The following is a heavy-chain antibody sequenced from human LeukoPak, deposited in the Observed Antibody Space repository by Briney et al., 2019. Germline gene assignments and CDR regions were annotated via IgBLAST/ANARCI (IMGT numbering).Heavy chain of an antibody. CDR1: GGSISSYY. V-gene: IGHV4-4*09. J-gene: IGHJ4*02. CDR3: ARDDYGGNLHYFDY. Sequence: SETLSLTCTVSGGSISSYYWSWIRQPPGKGLEWIGYIYTSGSTNYNPSLKSRVTISVDTSKNQFSLKLSSVTAADTAVYYCARDDYGGNLHYFDYWGQGTLVTVSS. D-gene: IGHD4-23*01. CDR2: IYTSGST.